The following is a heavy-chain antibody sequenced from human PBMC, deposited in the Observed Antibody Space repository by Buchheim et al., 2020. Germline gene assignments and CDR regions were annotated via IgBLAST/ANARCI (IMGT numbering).Heavy chain of an antibody. CDR2: ISSSGSTI. D-gene: IGHD5-18*01. J-gene: IGHJ4*02. V-gene: IGHV3-48*03. CDR1: GFIFSSYE. CDR3: ANLRGYGDFDY. Sequence: EVQLVESRGGLVQPGGSLRLSCAASGFIFSSYEMNWVRQAPGKGLEWVSYISSSGSTISYADSVKGRFTISRDNAKNSLYLQMNTLNTEDTAVYYCANLRGYGDFDYWGQGIL.